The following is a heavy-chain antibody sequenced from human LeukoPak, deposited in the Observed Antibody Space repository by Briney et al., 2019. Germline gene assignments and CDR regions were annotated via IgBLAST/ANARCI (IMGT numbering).Heavy chain of an antibody. Sequence: GGSLRLSCAASGFTFSSYDMHWVRQATGKGLEWVSAIGTAGDPYYPGSVKGRFTISRENAKSSLYLQMSSLRAGDTAVYYCARSGSSSSFGCYGMDVWGKGTTVTVSS. CDR2: IGTAGDP. D-gene: IGHD6-13*01. CDR1: GFTFSSYD. J-gene: IGHJ6*04. CDR3: ARSGSSSSFGCYGMDV. V-gene: IGHV3-13*05.